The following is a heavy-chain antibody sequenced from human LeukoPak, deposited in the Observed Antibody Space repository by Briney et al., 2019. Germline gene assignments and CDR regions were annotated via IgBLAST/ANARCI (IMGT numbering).Heavy chain of an antibody. CDR2: ITWNSGSI. V-gene: IGHV3-9*01. Sequence: GGSLRLSCAASGFTFDDYAMHWVRQAPGKGLEWVSGITWNSGSIGYGDSVKGRFTISRDNAKNSLYLQMNGLRSEDTALYFCAKLGGDYDYLDYWGQGILVTVSP. CDR1: GFTFDDYA. J-gene: IGHJ4*02. CDR3: AKLGGDYDYLDY. D-gene: IGHD4-17*01.